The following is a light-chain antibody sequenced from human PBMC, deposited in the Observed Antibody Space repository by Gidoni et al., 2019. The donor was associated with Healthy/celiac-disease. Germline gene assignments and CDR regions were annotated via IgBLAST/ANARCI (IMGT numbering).Light chain of an antibody. Sequence: RITCSGDALPKQYAYWYQQKPGQAPVLVIYKDSERPSGIPERFSGSSSGTTVTLTISGVQAEDEADYYCQSADSSGTWVFGGGTKLTVL. CDR3: QSADSSGTWV. V-gene: IGLV3-25*03. CDR1: ALPKQY. CDR2: KDS. J-gene: IGLJ3*02.